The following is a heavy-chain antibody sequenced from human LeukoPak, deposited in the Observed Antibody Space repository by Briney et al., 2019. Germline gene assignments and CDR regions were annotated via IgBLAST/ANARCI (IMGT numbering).Heavy chain of an antibody. CDR3: AKEYCSSTSCYSPNAFDI. J-gene: IGHJ3*02. V-gene: IGHV3-30*02. D-gene: IGHD2-2*01. Sequence: QSGGSLRLSCAASGFTFSSYAMHWVRQAPGKGLEWVAFIRYDGSNKYYADSVKGRFTISRDNSKNTLYLQMNSLRAEDTAVYYCAKEYCSSTSCYSPNAFDIWSQGTMVTVSS. CDR2: IRYDGSNK. CDR1: GFTFSSYA.